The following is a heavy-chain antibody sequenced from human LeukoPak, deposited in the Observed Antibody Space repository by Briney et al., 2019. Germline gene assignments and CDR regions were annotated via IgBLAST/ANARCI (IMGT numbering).Heavy chain of an antibody. V-gene: IGHV1-69*13. CDR1: GGTFSSYL. J-gene: IGHJ4*02. D-gene: IGHD1-26*01. CDR3: ARDVVGAYGTKALDD. CDR2: IIPISSTA. Sequence: SSVTVSCKSSGGTFSSYLMSWVRQAPAQGLEWMGGIIPISSTADYIQKVQDRVTITADESTTTSYMELRSLRSDDTAVYYCARDVVGAYGTKALDDWGQGTLVTVSA.